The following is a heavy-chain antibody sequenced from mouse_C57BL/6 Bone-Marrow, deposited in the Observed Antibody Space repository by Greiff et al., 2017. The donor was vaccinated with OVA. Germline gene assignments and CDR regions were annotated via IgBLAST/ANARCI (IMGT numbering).Heavy chain of an antibody. J-gene: IGHJ3*01. Sequence: QVQLQQPGTELVKPGASVKLSCKASGYTFTSYWMHWVKQRPGQGLEWIGNINPSNGGTNHNEKFKSKATLTVDKSSSTAYMQLSSLTSEDSAVYYGAREGFYYGSSYWFAYWGQGTLVTVSA. CDR3: AREGFYYGSSYWFAY. D-gene: IGHD1-1*01. V-gene: IGHV1-53*01. CDR2: INPSNGGT. CDR1: GYTFTSYW.